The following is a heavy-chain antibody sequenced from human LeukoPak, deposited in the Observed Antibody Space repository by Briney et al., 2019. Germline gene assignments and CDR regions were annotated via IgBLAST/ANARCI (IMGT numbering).Heavy chain of an antibody. CDR2: IIPIFGTA. V-gene: IGHV1-69*05. CDR3: AREHNGVVDY. J-gene: IGHJ4*02. D-gene: IGHD2-8*01. CDR1: GYTFTGYY. Sequence: ASVKVSCKASGYTFTGYYMHWVRQAPGQGLEWMGGIIPIFGTANYAQKFQGRVTITTDESTSTAYMELSSLRSEDTAVYYCAREHNGVVDYWGQGTLVTVSS.